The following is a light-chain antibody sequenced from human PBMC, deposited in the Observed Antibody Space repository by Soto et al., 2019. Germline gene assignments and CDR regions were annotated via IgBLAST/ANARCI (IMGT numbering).Light chain of an antibody. V-gene: IGKV3-15*01. Sequence: EIVMTQSPATLSVSPGERATLSFRASQSVGSDLAWYQHKPGQAPRLLIYGASARATGFPARFSGSGSGTDFTLTISSLQSEDFAVYYCQQYNNWPWTFGQGTKVDIK. CDR3: QQYNNWPWT. CDR2: GAS. J-gene: IGKJ1*01. CDR1: QSVGSD.